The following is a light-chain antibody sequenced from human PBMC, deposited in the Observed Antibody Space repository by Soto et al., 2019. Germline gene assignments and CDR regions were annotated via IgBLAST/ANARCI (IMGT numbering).Light chain of an antibody. J-gene: IGKJ1*01. Sequence: EIVLTQSPGTLSLSPGERATLSCRASQSISSSYLAWYQHIPGQTPRLLIYGASSRATGIPDRFSGSGSGTDFTLTISRLEPEDFAVYYWQHYGSTPRTFGQGTKVEIK. CDR3: QHYGSTPRT. CDR2: GAS. CDR1: QSISSSY. V-gene: IGKV3-20*01.